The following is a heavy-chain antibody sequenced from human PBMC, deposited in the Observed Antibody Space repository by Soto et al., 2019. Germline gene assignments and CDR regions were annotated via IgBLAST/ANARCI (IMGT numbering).Heavy chain of an antibody. D-gene: IGHD3-3*01. CDR1: GLTFSSYS. Sequence: GGSLRLSFAASGLTFSSYSMNWVRQAPGKGLEWVSYISSSSSTIYYADSVKGRFTISRDNAKNSLYLQMNSLRDEDTAVYYCARQSRFLEWLSLNWFDPWGQGTLVPVSS. CDR2: ISSSSSTI. CDR3: ARQSRFLEWLSLNWFDP. V-gene: IGHV3-48*02. J-gene: IGHJ5*02.